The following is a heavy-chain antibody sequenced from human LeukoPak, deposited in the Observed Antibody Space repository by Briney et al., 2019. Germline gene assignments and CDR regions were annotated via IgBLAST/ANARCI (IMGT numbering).Heavy chain of an antibody. CDR3: ARGGASAAARRFDP. CDR2: MNPNSGNT. Sequence: ASVKVSCKXSGYTFTSYDINWVRQATGQGLEWMGWMNPNSGNTGYAQKFQGRVSITSSTSTSTAFMELGDLRSEDTAVYYCARGGASAAARRFDPWGQGTLVTVSS. V-gene: IGHV1-8*01. D-gene: IGHD2-2*01. CDR1: GYTFTSYD. J-gene: IGHJ5*02.